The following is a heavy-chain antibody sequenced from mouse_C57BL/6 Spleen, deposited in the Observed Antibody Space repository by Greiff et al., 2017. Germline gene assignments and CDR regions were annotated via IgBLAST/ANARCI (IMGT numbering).Heavy chain of an antibody. CDR2: ISDGGSYT. CDR3: AREGEENYFDY. CDR1: GFTFSSYA. Sequence: EVQVVESGGGLVKPGGSLKLSCAASGFTFSSYAMSWVRQTPEKRLEWVATISDGGSYTYYPDNVKGRFTISRDNAKNNLYLQMSHLKSEDTAMYYCAREGEENYFDYWGQGTTLTVSS. V-gene: IGHV5-4*01. J-gene: IGHJ2*01.